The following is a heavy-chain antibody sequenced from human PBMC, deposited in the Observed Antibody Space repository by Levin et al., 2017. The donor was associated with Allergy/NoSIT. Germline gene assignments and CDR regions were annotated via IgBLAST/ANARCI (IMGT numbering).Heavy chain of an antibody. V-gene: IGHV5-51*01. CDR2: IYPGDSDT. Sequence: PGGSLRLSCKGSGYSFTSYWIGWVRQMPGKGLEWMGIIYPGDSDTRYSPSFQGQVTISADKSISTAYLQWSSLKASDTAMYYCATLLGSSPPRTTDWYFDLWGRGTLVTVSS. CDR3: ATLLGSSPPRTTDWYFDL. J-gene: IGHJ2*01. CDR1: GYSFTSYW. D-gene: IGHD6-13*01.